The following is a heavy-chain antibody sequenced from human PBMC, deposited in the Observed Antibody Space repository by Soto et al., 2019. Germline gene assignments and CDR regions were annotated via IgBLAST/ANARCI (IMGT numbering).Heavy chain of an antibody. CDR3: AKDGSSYSSSWYVDY. V-gene: IGHV3-23*01. CDR2: ISGSGGST. J-gene: IGHJ4*02. CDR1: GFTFSSYA. Sequence: GGSLRLSCAASGFTFSSYAMSWVRQAPGKGLEWVSAISGSGGSTYYADSVKGRFTISRDNSKNTLYLQMNSLRAEDTAVYYCAKDGSSYSSSWYVDYWGQGTLVTVSS. D-gene: IGHD6-13*01.